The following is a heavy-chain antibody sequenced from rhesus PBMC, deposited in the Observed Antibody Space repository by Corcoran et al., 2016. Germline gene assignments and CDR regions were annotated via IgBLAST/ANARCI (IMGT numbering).Heavy chain of an antibody. Sequence: QVQLQDSGPAVVNPSETLSLTCAVSGGSISSSNCWTWLRQSPGKGLVWIGGIYGSGGSTEYNPSLKSRVTISKDTSKNQFSLKLSSVTAADTAVYYCARDRSTVGTVEYFEFWGQGALVTVSS. CDR3: ARDRSTVGTVEYFEF. CDR1: GGSISSSNC. J-gene: IGHJ1*01. CDR2: IYGSGGST. V-gene: IGHV4-93*01. D-gene: IGHD5-24*01.